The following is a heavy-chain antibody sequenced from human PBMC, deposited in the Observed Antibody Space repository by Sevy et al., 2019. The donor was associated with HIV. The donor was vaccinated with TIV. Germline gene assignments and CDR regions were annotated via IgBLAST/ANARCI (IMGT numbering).Heavy chain of an antibody. CDR3: SRAVDWGLGD. CDR1: GGSFSGYH. J-gene: IGHJ4*02. CDR2: INHSGST. Sequence: SETLSLTCAVYGGSFSGYHWTWIRQLPGKGLEWIGKINHSGSTNYNPSLKSRVTMSVDTSKKQFSLKMTSVTAADTAVYYCSRAVDWGLGDWGQGTLVTVS. V-gene: IGHV4-34*01. D-gene: IGHD7-27*01.